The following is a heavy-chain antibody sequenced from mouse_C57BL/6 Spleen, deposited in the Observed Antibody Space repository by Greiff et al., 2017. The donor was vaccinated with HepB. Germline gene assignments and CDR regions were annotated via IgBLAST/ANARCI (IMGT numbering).Heavy chain of an antibody. CDR3: ASPHNYGSSSDAMDY. Sequence: VQLQQSGAELAKPGASVKLSCKASGYTFTSYWMHWVKQRPGQGLEWIGYINPSSGYTKYNQKFKDKATLTADKYTSTADMQLSSLTYEDSAVYDRASPHNYGSSSDAMDYWGQGTSVTVSS. J-gene: IGHJ4*01. D-gene: IGHD1-1*01. CDR2: INPSSGYT. CDR1: GYTFTSYW. V-gene: IGHV1-7*01.